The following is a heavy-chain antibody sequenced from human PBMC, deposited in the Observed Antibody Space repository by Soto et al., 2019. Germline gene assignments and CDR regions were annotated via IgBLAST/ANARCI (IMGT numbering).Heavy chain of an antibody. CDR2: ISNDGDEK. Sequence: GGSLRLSCVASGFTFSTSVMHWVRQPLGKGLEWVALISNDGDEKYYGDSVEGRFSISRDNSKNTLYLQMSSLRAEDTAVYFCAKARVRIAGADSFDHWGQGTLVTAPQ. D-gene: IGHD1-26*01. J-gene: IGHJ4*02. CDR1: GFTFSTSV. V-gene: IGHV3-30*18. CDR3: AKARVRIAGADSFDH.